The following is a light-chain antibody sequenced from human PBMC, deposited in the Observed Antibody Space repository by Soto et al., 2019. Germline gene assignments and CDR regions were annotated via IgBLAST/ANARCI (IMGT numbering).Light chain of an antibody. CDR3: QQYGSSPPGT. CDR2: KAS. Sequence: DIQMTQSPSTLSASIGDRVTITCRASQSISNWLAWYQQKPGKAPNLVIYKASTLESGVPSRFSGSGSGTDFTLTISRLEPEDFAVYYCQQYGSSPPGTFGQGTKWIS. V-gene: IGKV1-5*03. CDR1: QSISNW. J-gene: IGKJ1*01.